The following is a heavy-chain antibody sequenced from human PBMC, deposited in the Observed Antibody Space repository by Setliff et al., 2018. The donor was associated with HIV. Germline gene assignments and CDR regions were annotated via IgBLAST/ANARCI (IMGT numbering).Heavy chain of an antibody. Sequence: GASVKVSCKASGYTFTSYDINWVRQATGQGLEWMGWMNPNSGNTGYAQKFQGRVTMTRDASISTAYMELNTLKFEDTAVYYCARARRDSYDRGRRSHYYIDVWARGATVTVSS. J-gene: IGHJ6*03. D-gene: IGHD3-22*01. CDR2: MNPNSGNT. CDR3: ARARRDSYDRGRRSHYYIDV. V-gene: IGHV1-8*02. CDR1: GYTFTSYD.